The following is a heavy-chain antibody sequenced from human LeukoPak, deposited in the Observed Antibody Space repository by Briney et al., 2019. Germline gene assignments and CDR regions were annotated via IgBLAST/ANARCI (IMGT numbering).Heavy chain of an antibody. D-gene: IGHD3-9*01. CDR3: ARGGRYYDSSIDVYFDYHFMQD. CDR1: GYTFTSYD. J-gene: IGHJ6*03. CDR2: INPKNGNT. Sequence: ASVTVSCKASGYTFTSYDINWVRQAPGQGPEWLGWINPKNGNTGYAPKFQGRVTFSRNTSISTVYLDMGSLTSEDTAVYFCARGGRYYDSSIDVYFDYHFMQDWGQGTTVTVSS. V-gene: IGHV1-8*03.